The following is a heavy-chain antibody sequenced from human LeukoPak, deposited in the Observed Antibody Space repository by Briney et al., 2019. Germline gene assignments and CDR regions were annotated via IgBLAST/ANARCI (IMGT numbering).Heavy chain of an antibody. CDR1: GFTFSAYR. Sequence: GGSLRLSCAASGFTFSAYRTSWVRQAPGKGLEWVANINQDGSEKYYVDSVKGRFTISRDNADNTMFLQMNSVRDEDTAVYYCATKQWLAPPPDSWGQGTPVTVSS. J-gene: IGHJ4*02. V-gene: IGHV3-7*01. CDR2: INQDGSEK. D-gene: IGHD6-19*01. CDR3: ATKQWLAPPPDS.